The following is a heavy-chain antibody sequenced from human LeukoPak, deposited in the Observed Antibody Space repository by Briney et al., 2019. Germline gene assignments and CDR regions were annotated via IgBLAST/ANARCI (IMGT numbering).Heavy chain of an antibody. Sequence: GGSLRLSCAASGFTFSSYSMNWVRQAPGKGLEWVSYISSSSSTIYYADSVKGRFTISRDNAKNSLYLQMNSLRAEDTAVYYCAKDPYCSSTSCIPAWGQGTLVTVSS. V-gene: IGHV3-48*01. J-gene: IGHJ4*02. D-gene: IGHD2-2*01. CDR3: AKDPYCSSTSCIPA. CDR2: ISSSSSTI. CDR1: GFTFSSYS.